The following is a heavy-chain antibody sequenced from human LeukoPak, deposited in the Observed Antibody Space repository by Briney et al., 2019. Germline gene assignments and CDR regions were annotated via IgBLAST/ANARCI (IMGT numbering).Heavy chain of an antibody. CDR3: VSGAGGSYFDY. D-gene: IGHD3-10*01. CDR2: IYPGDSDT. J-gene: IGHJ4*02. CDR1: GYTFTNYW. V-gene: IGHV5-51*01. Sequence: GESLKISCKGSGYTFTNYWIGWVRQMPGKGLEFMGIIYPGDSDTRYSPSFQGQVTISVDKSINTAYLQWSSLKASDSAMYYCVSGAGGSYFDYWGQGALVTVSS.